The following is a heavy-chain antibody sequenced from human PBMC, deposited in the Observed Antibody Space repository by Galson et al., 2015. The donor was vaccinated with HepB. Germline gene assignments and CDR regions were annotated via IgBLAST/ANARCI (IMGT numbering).Heavy chain of an antibody. CDR3: AKGLDCSSNTCFGTFNL. V-gene: IGHV3-23*01. CDR2: LSGSGANK. D-gene: IGHD2-2*01. Sequence: SLRLSCAASGFTFSTYAMSWVRQAPGKGLEWVSALSGSGANKYYEDSVKGRFTISRDNTKDTLYLQLNSLRVEDTAMYYCAKGLDCSSNTCFGTFNLWGHGTMVTVSS. J-gene: IGHJ3*01. CDR1: GFTFSTYA.